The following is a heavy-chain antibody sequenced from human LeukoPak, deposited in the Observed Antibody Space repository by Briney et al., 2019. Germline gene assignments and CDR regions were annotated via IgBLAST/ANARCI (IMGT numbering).Heavy chain of an antibody. CDR1: GGSISSSSYY. D-gene: IGHD3-9*01. Sequence: PSETLSLTCTVSGGSISSSSYYWGWIRQPPGKGLEWIGSIYYSGSTYYNPSLKSRATISVDTSKNQFSLKLSSVTAADTAVYYCARHDVRYFDWLSTSVGAFDIWGQGTMVTVSS. J-gene: IGHJ3*02. CDR3: ARHDVRYFDWLSTSVGAFDI. CDR2: IYYSGST. V-gene: IGHV4-39*01.